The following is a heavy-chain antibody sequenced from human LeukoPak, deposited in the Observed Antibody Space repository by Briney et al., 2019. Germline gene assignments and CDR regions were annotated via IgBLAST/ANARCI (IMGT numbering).Heavy chain of an antibody. CDR3: AKDILDGDYFDY. CDR1: GFTFDDYA. J-gene: IGHJ4*02. CDR2: ISWNSGSI. V-gene: IGHV3-9*01. D-gene: IGHD4-17*01. Sequence: QSGGSLRLSCAASGFTFDDYAMHWVRQAPGKGLEWVSGISWNSGSIGYADSVQGRFTISRDNAKNSLYLQMNSLRAEDTALYYCAKDILDGDYFDYWGQGTLVTVSS.